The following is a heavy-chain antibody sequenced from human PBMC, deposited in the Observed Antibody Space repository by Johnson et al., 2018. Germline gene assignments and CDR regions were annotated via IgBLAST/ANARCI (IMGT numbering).Heavy chain of an antibody. D-gene: IGHD3-3*01. CDR2: IYHSGST. Sequence: QVQLQESGPGLVKPSQTLALICTVSGGSISRGGYYWSWIRQHSGKGLEWIGYIYHSGSTYYNPSLMSRVTISVDTSKNQFSLKLSSVTAADPAVYYCARDIGSIGYDRYFYGMDVWGQGTTVTVSS. V-gene: IGHV4-31*03. J-gene: IGHJ6*02. CDR1: GGSISRGGYY. CDR3: ARDIGSIGYDRYFYGMDV.